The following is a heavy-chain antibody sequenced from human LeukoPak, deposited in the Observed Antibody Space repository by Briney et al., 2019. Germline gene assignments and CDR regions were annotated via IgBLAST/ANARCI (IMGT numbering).Heavy chain of an antibody. Sequence: SETLSLTCTVSGGSISSYYWSWIRQPPGKGLEWIGYIYYSGSTNYNPSLKSRVTISVDTSKNQFSLKLSSVTTADTAVYYCARDSYDILTGYDYYYGMDVWGQGTTVTVSS. CDR2: IYYSGST. D-gene: IGHD3-9*01. J-gene: IGHJ6*02. V-gene: IGHV4-59*01. CDR1: GGSISSYY. CDR3: ARDSYDILTGYDYYYGMDV.